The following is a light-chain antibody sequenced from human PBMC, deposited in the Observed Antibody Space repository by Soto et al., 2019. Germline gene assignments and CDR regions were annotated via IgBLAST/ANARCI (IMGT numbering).Light chain of an antibody. J-gene: IGKJ1*01. V-gene: IGKV1-5*03. CDR1: QSISGW. CDR3: QQYNSYSPWA. Sequence: DIQITQSPSTLSASVGDRVTITCRASQSISGWLAWYQQKPGKAPKLLIYKASSLESGVPSRFSGSGSGTEFTLSISSLQPDDFAAYYCQQYNSYSPWAFGQGTKVDIK. CDR2: KAS.